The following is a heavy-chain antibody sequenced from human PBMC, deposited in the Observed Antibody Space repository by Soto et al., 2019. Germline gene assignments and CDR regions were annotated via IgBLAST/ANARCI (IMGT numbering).Heavy chain of an antibody. J-gene: IGHJ4*02. CDR2: IYYSGST. CDR1: GGSISSGGYY. Sequence: QVQLQESGPGLVKPSQTPSLTCTVSGGSISSGGYYWSWIRQHPGKGLEWIGYIYYSGSTYYNPSLKSRVTISVDTSKNQFSLKLSSVTAADTAVYYCARGGYYGSGSYLPPDYWGQGTLVTVSS. CDR3: ARGGYYGSGSYLPPDY. D-gene: IGHD3-10*01. V-gene: IGHV4-31*03.